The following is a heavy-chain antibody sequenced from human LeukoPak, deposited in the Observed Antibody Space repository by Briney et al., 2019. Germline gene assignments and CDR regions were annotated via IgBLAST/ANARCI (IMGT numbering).Heavy chain of an antibody. V-gene: IGHV6-1*01. D-gene: IGHD5-12*01. CDR3: ARATYSASRIDY. Sequence: KISQTLSLTCAISGDSVSSNSAAWNWVRQSPSRGLEWLGRTYYRSKWYSDYAVSVQSRIIINPDTSKNQFSLQLNSVTPEDTAIYYCARATYSASRIDYWGQGTLVTVSS. J-gene: IGHJ4*02. CDR1: GDSVSSNSAA. CDR2: TYYRSKWYS.